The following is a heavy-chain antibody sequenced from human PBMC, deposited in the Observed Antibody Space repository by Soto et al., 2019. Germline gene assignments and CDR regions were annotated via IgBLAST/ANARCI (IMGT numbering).Heavy chain of an antibody. CDR3: ARGRSYYDFWSGYYTSQMDL. Sequence: ASVKVSCKASGYTFTSYDINWVLQATGQGLEWMGWMNPNSGNTGYAQKFQGRVTMTRNTSISTAYMELSSLRSEDTAVYYCARGRSYYDFWSGYYTSQMDLWGKGT. D-gene: IGHD3-3*01. CDR2: MNPNSGNT. J-gene: IGHJ6*03. CDR1: GYTFTSYD. V-gene: IGHV1-8*01.